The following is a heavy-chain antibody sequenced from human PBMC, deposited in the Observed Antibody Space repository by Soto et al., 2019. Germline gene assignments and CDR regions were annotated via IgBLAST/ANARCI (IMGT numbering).Heavy chain of an antibody. Sequence: PGGSLRLSCAASGFTFSSYSMNWVRQAPGKGLEWVSSISSSSSYIYYADSVKGRFTISRDNAKNSLYLQMNSLRAEDTAVYYCARDRRSSWSSSASYFDYWGQGTLVTVSS. CDR1: GFTFSSYS. V-gene: IGHV3-21*01. CDR3: ARDRRSSWSSSASYFDY. D-gene: IGHD6-13*01. J-gene: IGHJ4*02. CDR2: ISSSSSYI.